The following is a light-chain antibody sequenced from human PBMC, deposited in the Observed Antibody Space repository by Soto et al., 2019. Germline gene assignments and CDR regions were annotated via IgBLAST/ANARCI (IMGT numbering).Light chain of an antibody. V-gene: IGLV2-14*01. CDR1: SGDVGGYNY. J-gene: IGLJ1*01. CDR3: SSYTSASTPCV. Sequence: QSVLTQPASVSGSPGQSITISCTGISGDVGGYNYVSWYQLHPGKAPKLIIYEVSHRPSGASNHFSGYKSGNTASLTISGLQAEDEADYYCSSYTSASTPCVFGTGTKVTVL. CDR2: EVS.